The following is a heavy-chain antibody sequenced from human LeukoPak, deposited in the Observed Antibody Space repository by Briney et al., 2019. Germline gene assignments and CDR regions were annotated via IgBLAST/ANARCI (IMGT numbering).Heavy chain of an antibody. Sequence: SSETLSLTCTVSGGSLSFYSWSWIRQPPGKGLEWIGYIYYSGNTNYNPSLKSRITISVDTSKNQFSLKLSSVTAADTAVYYCARLQGNRSGSFDYWGQGTLVTVSS. J-gene: IGHJ4*02. D-gene: IGHD1-26*01. CDR2: IYYSGNT. V-gene: IGHV4-59*08. CDR3: ARLQGNRSGSFDY. CDR1: GGSLSFYS.